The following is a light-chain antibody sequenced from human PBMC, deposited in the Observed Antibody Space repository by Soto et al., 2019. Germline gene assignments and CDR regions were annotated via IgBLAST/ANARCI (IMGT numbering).Light chain of an antibody. CDR2: YDS. CDR1: NIGSKS. J-gene: IGLJ2*01. CDR3: QVWDSSSDHPGV. Sequence: SSVLTQPPSVSVAPRKTARITCGGNNIGSKSVHWYQQKPGQAPVLVIYYDSDRPSGIPERFSGSNSGNTATLTISRVEAGDEADYYCQVWDSSSDHPGVFGGGTKLTVL. V-gene: IGLV3-21*04.